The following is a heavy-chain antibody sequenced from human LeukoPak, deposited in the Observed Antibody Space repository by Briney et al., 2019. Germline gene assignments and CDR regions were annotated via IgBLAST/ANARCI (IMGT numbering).Heavy chain of an antibody. CDR3: AKGTKLAVAANNYFDY. D-gene: IGHD2-15*01. J-gene: IGHJ4*02. CDR1: GFTFSTYS. CDR2: ISSSSSYI. V-gene: IGHV3-21*04. Sequence: GESLRLSCAASGFTFSTYSMNWVRQAPGKGLEWVSCISSSSSYIYYADSVKGRFTISRDNSKNTLYLQMNSLRAEDTAVYYCAKGTKLAVAANNYFDYWGQGTLLTVSS.